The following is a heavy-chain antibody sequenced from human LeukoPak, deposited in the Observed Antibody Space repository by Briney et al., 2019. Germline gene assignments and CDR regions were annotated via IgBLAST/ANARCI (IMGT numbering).Heavy chain of an antibody. J-gene: IGHJ4*02. CDR3: AGDLGRDGYNRFDY. V-gene: IGHV1-2*06. Sequence: ASVKVSCKASGYTFNGYYMHWVRQAPGQGLEWMGRINPNSGGTNYAQKFQGRVTMTRDTSISTAYMELNSLRSDDTAVYYCAGDLGRDGYNRFDYWGQGTLVTVSS. D-gene: IGHD5-24*01. CDR1: GYTFNGYY. CDR2: INPNSGGT.